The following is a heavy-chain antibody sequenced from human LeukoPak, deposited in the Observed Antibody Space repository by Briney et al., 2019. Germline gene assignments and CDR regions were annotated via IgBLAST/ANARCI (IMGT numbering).Heavy chain of an antibody. Sequence: CKAXGGTFSSYAISWVRQAPGQGLEWMGXXIPIFGIANYAQKFQGRVTITADKSTSTAYMELSSLRSEDTAVYYCARGKSSSWSRPNWFDPWGQGTLVTVSS. CDR3: ARGKSSSWSRPNWFDP. J-gene: IGHJ5*02. V-gene: IGHV1-69*04. CDR2: XIPIFGIA. CDR1: GGTFSSYA. D-gene: IGHD6-13*01.